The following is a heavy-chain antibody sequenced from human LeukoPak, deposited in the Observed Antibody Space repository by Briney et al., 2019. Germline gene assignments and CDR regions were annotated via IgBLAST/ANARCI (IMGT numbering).Heavy chain of an antibody. J-gene: IGHJ3*02. D-gene: IGHD7-27*01. Sequence: SVKVSCKASGGTFSSYAISWVRQAPGQGLEWMGRIIPIFGTANYAQKFQGRVTITTDESTSTAYMELSSLRSEDTAVYYCARDLNPFNWGDDAFGIWGQGTMVTVSS. CDR2: IIPIFGTA. CDR3: ARDLNPFNWGDDAFGI. CDR1: GGTFSSYA. V-gene: IGHV1-69*05.